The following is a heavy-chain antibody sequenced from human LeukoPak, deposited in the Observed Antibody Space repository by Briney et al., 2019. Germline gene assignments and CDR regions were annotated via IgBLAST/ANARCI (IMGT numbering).Heavy chain of an antibody. Sequence: GGSLRLSCAASGFTFSSYAMSWVRQAPGKGLDWVSSINGGGGSTYYANSVKGRLTISRDNSKNTLYLQMNSLRAEDTAVYYCAKNVERGAYCSGGSCYPYYYYYMDVWGKGTTVTISS. J-gene: IGHJ6*03. CDR2: INGGGGST. V-gene: IGHV3-23*01. CDR1: GFTFSSYA. CDR3: AKNVERGAYCSGGSCYPYYYYYMDV. D-gene: IGHD2-15*01.